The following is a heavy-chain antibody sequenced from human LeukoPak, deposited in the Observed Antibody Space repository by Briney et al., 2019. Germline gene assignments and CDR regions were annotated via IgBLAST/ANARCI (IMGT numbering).Heavy chain of an antibody. CDR1: RFTFTDYG. CDR3: ARDWSSGGSCYYFDH. CDR2: IWYDGSGK. J-gene: IGHJ4*02. D-gene: IGHD2-15*01. Sequence: PGRSLRLSCAASRFTFTDYGMHWVRQPPGKGLEWVALIWYDGSGKYYADSVKGRFTISRDNSKNTLYLQMNSLRAEDTAVYYCARDWSSGGSCYYFDHWGQGTLVTVSS. V-gene: IGHV3-33*01.